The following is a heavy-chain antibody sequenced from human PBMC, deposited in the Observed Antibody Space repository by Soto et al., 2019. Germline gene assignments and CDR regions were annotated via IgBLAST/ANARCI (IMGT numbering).Heavy chain of an antibody. J-gene: IGHJ5*02. CDR2: ISSRGGST. D-gene: IGHD6-13*01. Sequence: EMQLSESGGGLVQPGGSLRLSCAASGFIFSDSAMSWVRPAPGKGLEWVSTISSRGGSTFYADSVKGRFTTSGDHSMDTLYLQMNSLRVEDTAVYYCARGKGLGAAGTNWFDPWGQGTLVTVSS. V-gene: IGHV3-23*01. CDR1: GFIFSDSA. CDR3: ARGKGLGAAGTNWFDP.